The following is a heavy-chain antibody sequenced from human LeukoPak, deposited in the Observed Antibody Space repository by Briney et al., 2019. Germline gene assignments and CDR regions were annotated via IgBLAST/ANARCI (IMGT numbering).Heavy chain of an antibody. Sequence: GGSLRLSCAASGFTFSSYSMNWVRQAPGKGLEWVSYISSSSSTIYYADSVKGRFTISRDNAKNSLYLQMNSLRAEDTAVYYCAREMGGLRFLEWLKTPPDVWGKGTTVTVSS. CDR3: AREMGGLRFLEWLKTPPDV. V-gene: IGHV3-48*01. D-gene: IGHD3-3*01. CDR2: ISSSSSTI. J-gene: IGHJ6*04. CDR1: GFTFSSYS.